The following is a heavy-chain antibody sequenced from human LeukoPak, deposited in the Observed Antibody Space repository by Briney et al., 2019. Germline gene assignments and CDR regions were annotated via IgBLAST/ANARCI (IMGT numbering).Heavy chain of an antibody. CDR1: GGSISSGSYY. CDR3: AREGIAVADTYYYYYMDV. D-gene: IGHD6-19*01. Sequence: SETLSLTCTVSGGSISSGSYYWSWIRQPAGKGLEWIGRIYTSGSTNYNPSLKSRVTISLETTENQFSLRLRSVTAADTAVYYCAREGIAVADTYYYYYMDVWGKGTWVTVSS. V-gene: IGHV4-61*02. CDR2: IYTSGST. J-gene: IGHJ6*03.